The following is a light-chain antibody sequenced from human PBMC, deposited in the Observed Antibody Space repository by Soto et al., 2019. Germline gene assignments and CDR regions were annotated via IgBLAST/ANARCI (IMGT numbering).Light chain of an antibody. Sequence: QSVLTQPPSVSGAPGQRVTISCTDSSSNIGAGYDVHWYQQLPGTAPKLLIYGNSNRPSGVPDRFSGSKSGTSASLAITGLQAEDEADYYCQSYDSSLSGWDVVFGGGTKLTVL. J-gene: IGLJ2*01. V-gene: IGLV1-40*01. CDR2: GNS. CDR3: QSYDSSLSGWDVV. CDR1: SSNIGAGYD.